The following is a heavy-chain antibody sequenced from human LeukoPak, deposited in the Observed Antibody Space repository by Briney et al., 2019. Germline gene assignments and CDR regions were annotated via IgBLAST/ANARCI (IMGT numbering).Heavy chain of an antibody. CDR3: ARGRQQLVVYYFDY. D-gene: IGHD6-13*01. CDR1: GFTFSSYG. CDR2: IWYDGSNK. V-gene: IGHV3-33*01. J-gene: IGHJ4*02. Sequence: GGSLRLSCAASGFTFSSYGMHWVRQAPGKGLEWVAVIWYDGSNKYYADSVRGRFTISRDNSKNTLYPQMNSLRAEDTAVYYCARGRQQLVVYYFDYWGQGTLVTVSS.